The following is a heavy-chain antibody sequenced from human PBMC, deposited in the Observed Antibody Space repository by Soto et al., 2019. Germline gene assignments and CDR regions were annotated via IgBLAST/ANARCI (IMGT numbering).Heavy chain of an antibody. CDR3: ATWHEREHAYDV. CDR1: GLTISGKKY. J-gene: IGHJ3*01. D-gene: IGHD1-1*01. Sequence: DVPLVESGGGLIQPGASLRLSCAAFGLTISGKKYVAWVRQAPGKGLEWVSALYDVDGSFYADSVKGRFTTSSDSSKTTVYLQMNDLRPDDTAVYYCATWHEREHAYDVWGQGTTVTVSS. CDR2: LYDVDGS. V-gene: IGHV3-53*01.